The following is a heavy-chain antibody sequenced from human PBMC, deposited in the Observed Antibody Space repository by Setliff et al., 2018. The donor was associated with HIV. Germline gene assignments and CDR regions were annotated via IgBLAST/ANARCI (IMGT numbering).Heavy chain of an antibody. J-gene: IGHJ6*03. V-gene: IGHV1-18*01. CDR2: INTYNSQT. D-gene: IGHD3-22*01. CDR3: ARVSLEVDYDFRQGYYYYYMDV. Sequence: ASVKVSCKASGYTFTTNGISWVRQAPGQGLEWMGWINTYNSQTNYAHKLQGRVTMTADTSTNTAYMDLKSLRSDDTAVYYCARVSLEVDYDFRQGYYYYYMDVWGKGTKVTVSS. CDR1: GYTFTTNG.